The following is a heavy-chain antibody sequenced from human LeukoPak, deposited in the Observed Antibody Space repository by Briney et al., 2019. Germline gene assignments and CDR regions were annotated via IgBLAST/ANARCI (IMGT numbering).Heavy chain of an antibody. V-gene: IGHV1-8*01. CDR2: MNPNSGNT. CDR1: GYTFTSHD. D-gene: IGHD2-2*01. CDR3: ARVRGYCSSTSCYRVYYFDY. Sequence: ASVKVSCKASGYTFTSHDINWVRQATGQGLEWMGWMNPNSGNTGYAQKFQGRVTMTKNTSISTAYMELSSLRSEDTAVYYCARVRGYCSSTSCYRVYYFDYGGQGTLVTVSS. J-gene: IGHJ4*02.